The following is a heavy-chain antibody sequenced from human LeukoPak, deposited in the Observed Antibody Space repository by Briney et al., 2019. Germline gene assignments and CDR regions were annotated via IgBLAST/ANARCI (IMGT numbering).Heavy chain of an antibody. CDR1: GGSISSSSYY. CDR2: IYYSGST. Sequence: TSETLSLTCTVSGGSISSSSYYWSWIRQPPGKGLEWIGYIYYSGSTNYNPSLKSRVTISVDTSKNQFSLKLSSVTAADTAVYYCARGAIWFDPWGQGTLVTVSS. J-gene: IGHJ5*02. CDR3: ARGAIWFDP. V-gene: IGHV4-61*01.